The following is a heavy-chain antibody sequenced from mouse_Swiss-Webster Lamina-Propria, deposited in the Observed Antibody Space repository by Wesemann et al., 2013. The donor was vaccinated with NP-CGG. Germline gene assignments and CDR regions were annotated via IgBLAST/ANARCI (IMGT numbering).Heavy chain of an antibody. V-gene: IGHV1S81*02. J-gene: IGHJ4*01. D-gene: IGHD2-3*01. Sequence: QVQLQQSGAELVKPGASVKLSCKASGYTFTSYYMYWVKQRPGQGLEWIGEINPSNGGTNFNEKFKSKATLTVDKSSSTAYMQLSSLTSEDSAVYYCTRDGYYDYAMDYWGQGTSVTVSS. CDR1: GYTFTSYY. CDR3: TRDGYYDYAMDY. CDR2: INPSNGGT.